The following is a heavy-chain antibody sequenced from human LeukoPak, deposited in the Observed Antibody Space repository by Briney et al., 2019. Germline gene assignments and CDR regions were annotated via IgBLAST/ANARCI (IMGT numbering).Heavy chain of an antibody. CDR2: IIPIFRSA. V-gene: IGHV1-69*05. CDR1: GGTLNSYR. Sequence: GASVKISCKASGGTLNSYRFSWVRQAPGQGLEWMGGIIPIFRSAKYAHRFQGRVTITTDESTTTSYMELSSLRSEDTAMYYCARVDSMVSTLGPLDPWGQGTLVTVSS. D-gene: IGHD5/OR15-5a*01. J-gene: IGHJ5*02. CDR3: ARVDSMVSTLGPLDP.